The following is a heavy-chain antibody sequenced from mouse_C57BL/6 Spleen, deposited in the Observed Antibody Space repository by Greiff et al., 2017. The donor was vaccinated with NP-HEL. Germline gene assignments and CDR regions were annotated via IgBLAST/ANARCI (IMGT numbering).Heavy chain of an antibody. CDR2: IYPGDGDT. D-gene: IGHD2-1*01. Sequence: VQLQQSGAELVKPGASVKISCKASGYAFSSYWMNWVKQRPGKGLEWIGQIYPGDGDTNYNGKFKGKATLTADKSSSPAYMKLSSLTSEDSAVYFCARGYYGNSYFDYWGQGTTLTVSS. V-gene: IGHV1-80*01. CDR3: ARGYYGNSYFDY. CDR1: GYAFSSYW. J-gene: IGHJ2*01.